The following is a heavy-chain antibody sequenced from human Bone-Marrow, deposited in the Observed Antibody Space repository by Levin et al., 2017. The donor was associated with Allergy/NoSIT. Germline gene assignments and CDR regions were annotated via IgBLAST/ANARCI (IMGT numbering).Heavy chain of an antibody. CDR3: AKDYYGDTAMAPGVAFDS. D-gene: IGHD5-18*01. CDR1: GFTFDDYA. V-gene: IGHV3-9*01. J-gene: IGHJ3*02. Sequence: GGSLRLSCAASGFTFDDYAMHWVRQAPGKGLEWVSGISWNSGSIGYADSVKGRFTISRDNAKNSLYLQMNSLRAEDTALYYCAKDYYGDTAMAPGVAFDSWGQGTMVTVSS. CDR2: ISWNSGSI.